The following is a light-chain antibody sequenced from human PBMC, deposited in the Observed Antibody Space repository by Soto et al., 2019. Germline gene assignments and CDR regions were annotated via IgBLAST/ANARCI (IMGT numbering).Light chain of an antibody. CDR1: SSNIGAGYD. CDR3: QSYDRSLSGWV. V-gene: IGLV1-40*01. CDR2: GNS. J-gene: IGLJ3*02. Sequence: QSVLTQPPSVSGAPGQRVTISCTESSSNIGAGYDVHWYQQLPGTAPKLLIYGNSNRPSGVPDRFSGSKSGTSASLAITGIQAEDEADYYCQSYDRSLSGWVFGGGTKLTVL.